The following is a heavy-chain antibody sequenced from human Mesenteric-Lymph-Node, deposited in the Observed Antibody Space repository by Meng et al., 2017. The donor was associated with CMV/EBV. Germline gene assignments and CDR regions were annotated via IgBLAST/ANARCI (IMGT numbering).Heavy chain of an antibody. CDR3: ARGGYYYGSGSPFAPFDH. V-gene: IGHV1-2*06. CDR1: YTFTDHC. J-gene: IGHJ4*02. D-gene: IGHD3-10*01. Sequence: YTFTDHCIHWVRQAPGQGLEWMGRFDPNSGRTSHSQKFQGRVTMTGDTSVNTAFMELSRLKSDDTATYYCARGGYYYGSGSPFAPFDHWGQGTLVTVSS. CDR2: FDPNSGRT.